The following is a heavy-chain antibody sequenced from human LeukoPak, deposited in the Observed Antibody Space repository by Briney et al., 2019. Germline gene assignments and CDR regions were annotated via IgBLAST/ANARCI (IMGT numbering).Heavy chain of an antibody. J-gene: IGHJ2*01. CDR3: ARSSGMVRGVTYSYWYFDL. D-gene: IGHD3-10*01. CDR2: IYDSGST. V-gene: IGHV4-59*01. Sequence: PSETLSLTCTVSGGSISSYYWSWIRQPPGKGLEWIGYIYDSGSTNYNPSLKSRVTILVDTSKNQFSLKLSSVTAADTAVYYCARSSGMVRGVTYSYWYFDLWGRGTLVTVSS. CDR1: GGSISSYY.